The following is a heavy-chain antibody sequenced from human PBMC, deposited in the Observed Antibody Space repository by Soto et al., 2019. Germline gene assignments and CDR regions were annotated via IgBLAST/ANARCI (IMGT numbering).Heavy chain of an antibody. CDR3: ARDNVSIRSSGWYNHGGIDP. V-gene: IGHV3-11*01. CDR1: GFTFSDYY. D-gene: IGHD6-19*01. CDR2: VSGSGSTSI. J-gene: IGHJ5*02. Sequence: GGSLRLSCAASGFTFSDYYMTWIRQAPGKGLEWVSYVSGSGSTSIFYADSVKGRFTISRDNAKNSLYLQMNSLRVEDTAVYYCARDNVSIRSSGWYNHGGIDPWGQGTLVTVSS.